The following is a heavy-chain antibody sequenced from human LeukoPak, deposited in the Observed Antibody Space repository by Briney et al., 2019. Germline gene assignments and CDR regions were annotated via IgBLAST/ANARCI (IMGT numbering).Heavy chain of an antibody. CDR3: AKGRGYSYTIFDY. CDR1: GFTFSSYG. Sequence: PGGSLRLSCAASGFTFSSYGMHWVRQAPGKGLEWVAFIRYDRSNKYYADSVKGRFTISRDNSKNTLYLQMNSLRAEDTAVYYCAKGRGYSYTIFDYWGQGTLVTVSS. D-gene: IGHD5-18*01. J-gene: IGHJ4*02. CDR2: IRYDRSNK. V-gene: IGHV3-30*02.